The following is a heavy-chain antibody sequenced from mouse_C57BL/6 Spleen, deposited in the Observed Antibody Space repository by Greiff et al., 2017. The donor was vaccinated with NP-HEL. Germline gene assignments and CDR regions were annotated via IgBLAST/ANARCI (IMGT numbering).Heavy chain of an antibody. J-gene: IGHJ4*01. V-gene: IGHV1-15*01. CDR2: IDPETGGT. Sequence: VQLQQSGAELVRPGASVTLSCKASGYTFTDYEMHWVQQTPVHGLEWIGAIDPETGGTAYNQKFKGKAILTADKSSSTAYMELRSLTSEDSAVYYCTRLNYYGSSPWAMDYWGQGTSVTVSS. CDR1: GYTFTDYE. D-gene: IGHD1-1*01. CDR3: TRLNYYGSSPWAMDY.